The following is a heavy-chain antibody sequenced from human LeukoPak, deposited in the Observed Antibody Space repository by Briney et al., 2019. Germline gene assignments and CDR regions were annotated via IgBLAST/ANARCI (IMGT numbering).Heavy chain of an antibody. V-gene: IGHV3-30*03. J-gene: IGHJ4*02. CDR1: GFTFSSYG. CDR2: ISYDGSNK. CDR3: ARDTFPGSGSYHLN. Sequence: PGGSLRLSCAASGFTFSSYGMHWVRQAPGKGLEWVAIISYDGSNKYYADSVQGRFTISRDNAKNSLYLQMNSLRDEDTGVYYCARDTFPGSGSYHLNWGQGTLVTVSS. D-gene: IGHD3-10*01.